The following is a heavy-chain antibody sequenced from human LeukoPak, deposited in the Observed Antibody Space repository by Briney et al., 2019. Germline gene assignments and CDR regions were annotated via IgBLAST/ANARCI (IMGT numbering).Heavy chain of an antibody. J-gene: IGHJ4*02. V-gene: IGHV3-23*01. CDR2: IRGSDGST. D-gene: IGHD3-22*01. Sequence: ETLSLTCTVSGGSISSYYWSLIRQPPGKGLEWVSAIRGSDGSTFYADSVKGRFTIARDNSKNTLYLQMNNLRAEDTAIYYCARDPHYSDTSGHWGQGTLVTVSS. CDR1: GGSISSYY. CDR3: ARDPHYSDTSGH.